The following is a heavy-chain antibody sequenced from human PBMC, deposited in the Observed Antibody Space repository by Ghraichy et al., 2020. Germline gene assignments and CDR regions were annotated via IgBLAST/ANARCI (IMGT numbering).Heavy chain of an antibody. J-gene: IGHJ6*02. Sequence: GGSLRLSCAASGITFSRYGMHWVRQAPGKGLEWVAVTSYDGSNKYYADSVKGRFTISRDNSKNTLYLQMSSLRAEDTAVYYCAKERDTSGYYSFRGDYYGMDVWGQGTTVTVSS. D-gene: IGHD3-22*01. CDR3: AKERDTSGYYSFRGDYYGMDV. CDR2: TSYDGSNK. V-gene: IGHV3-30*18. CDR1: GITFSRYG.